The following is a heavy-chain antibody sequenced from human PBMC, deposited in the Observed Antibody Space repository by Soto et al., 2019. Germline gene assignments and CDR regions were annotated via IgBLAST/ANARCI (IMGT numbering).Heavy chain of an antibody. CDR1: GYSFTIYW. Sequence: GESLKISCNGSGYSFTIYWIGWVRQMPGKGLEWMGIIYPGDSDTRYSPSFQGQVTISADKSISTAYLQWSSLKASDTAMYYCAGSGLAAAGDYGMDVWGQGTTVTVSS. D-gene: IGHD6-13*01. J-gene: IGHJ6*02. CDR3: AGSGLAAAGDYGMDV. CDR2: IYPGDSDT. V-gene: IGHV5-51*01.